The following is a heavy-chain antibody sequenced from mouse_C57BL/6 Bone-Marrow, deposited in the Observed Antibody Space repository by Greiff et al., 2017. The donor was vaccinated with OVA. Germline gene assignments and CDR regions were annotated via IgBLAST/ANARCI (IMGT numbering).Heavy chain of an antibody. Sequence: VQLQQPGPGLVKPAQSLSLTCYVTGYSITSGYYWNWIRQLPGNNLEWMGYIRYDGSNNYNPSLKNRISITRDTPMNQFFLKLNSVTTEDSAKYYCANNYYGSGRVPFGGRGTVVTVSA. CDR3: ANNYYGSGRVPF. V-gene: IGHV3-6*01. CDR2: IRYDGSN. D-gene: IGHD2-1*01. J-gene: IGHJ3*01. CDR1: GYSITSGYY.